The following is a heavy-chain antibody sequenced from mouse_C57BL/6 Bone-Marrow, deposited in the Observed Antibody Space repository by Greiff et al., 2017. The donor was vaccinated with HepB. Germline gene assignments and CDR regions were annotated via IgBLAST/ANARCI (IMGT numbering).Heavy chain of an antibody. D-gene: IGHD2-4*01. Sequence: VQLKESGPGLVAPSQSLSITCTVSGFSLTSYGVHWVRQPPGKGLEWLVVIWSDGSTTYNSALKSRLSISKDNSKSQVFLKMNSLQTDDTAMYYCARHVRNDYDDYAMDYWGQGTSVTVSS. CDR3: ARHVRNDYDDYAMDY. J-gene: IGHJ4*01. V-gene: IGHV2-6-1*01. CDR2: IWSDGST. CDR1: GFSLTSYG.